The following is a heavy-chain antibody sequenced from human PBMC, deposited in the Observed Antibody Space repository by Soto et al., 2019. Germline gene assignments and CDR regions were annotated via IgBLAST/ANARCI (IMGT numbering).Heavy chain of an antibody. CDR3: AKGGRQWLVTSDFNY. CDR1: GFTFSDYA. CDR2: VSHDGRNT. V-gene: IGHV3-30*18. J-gene: IGHJ4*02. D-gene: IGHD6-19*01. Sequence: VQLVESGGGVVQPGRSLRLSCAASGFTFSDYAMHWVRQAPGKGLEWVAVVSHDGRNTHYADSVKGRFTISRDSSKKTVSLEMTSLRAEDTAVYYWAKGGRQWLVTSDFNYWGQGDLVTVSS.